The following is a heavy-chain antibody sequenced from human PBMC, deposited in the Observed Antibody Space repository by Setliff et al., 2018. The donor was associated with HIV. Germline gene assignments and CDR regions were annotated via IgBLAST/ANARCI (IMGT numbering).Heavy chain of an antibody. CDR3: ARGHRTSDAFDV. CDR2: VKQDGTET. D-gene: IGHD2-2*01. J-gene: IGHJ3*01. V-gene: IGHV3-7*01. Sequence: GGSLRLSCAASGFRFRSYWMSWVRQAPGKGLESVANVKQDGTETLYVDSVKGRFTISRDNSKNTLDLQMNSLRVDDTAIYYCARGHRTSDAFDVWGQGTMVTVSS. CDR1: GFRFRSYW.